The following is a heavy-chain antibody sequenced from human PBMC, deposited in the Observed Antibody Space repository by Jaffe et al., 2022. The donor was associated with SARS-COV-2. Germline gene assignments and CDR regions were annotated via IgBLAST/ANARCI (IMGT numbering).Heavy chain of an antibody. J-gene: IGHJ4*02. D-gene: IGHD5-18*01. V-gene: IGHV3-30*18. CDR1: GFTFSSYG. CDR3: AKDPSYGPGTWLDY. Sequence: QVQLVESGGGVVQPGRSLRLSCAASGFTFSSYGMHWVRQAPGKGLEWVAVISYDGSNKYYADSVKGRFTISRDNSKNTLYLQMNSLRAEDTAVYYCAKDPSYGPGTWLDYWGQGTLVTVSS. CDR2: ISYDGSNK.